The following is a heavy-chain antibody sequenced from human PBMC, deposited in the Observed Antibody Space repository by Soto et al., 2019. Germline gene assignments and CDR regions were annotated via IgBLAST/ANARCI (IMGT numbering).Heavy chain of an antibody. Sequence: QVQLQESGPGLVKPSETLSLTCSVSGGSISNHYWSLIRQPPGKGLEWICYIYYNGNTNYNPSLKSRVTMSVDTSRNQISLKLTTVTAADTAVYYCTRANWYSEYWGQGTLVTVSS. CDR1: GGSISNHY. V-gene: IGHV4-59*11. D-gene: IGHD7-27*01. J-gene: IGHJ4*02. CDR3: TRANWYSEY. CDR2: IYYNGNT.